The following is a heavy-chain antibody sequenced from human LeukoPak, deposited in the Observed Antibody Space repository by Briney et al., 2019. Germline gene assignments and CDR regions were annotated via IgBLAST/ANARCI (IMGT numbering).Heavy chain of an antibody. D-gene: IGHD4/OR15-4a*01. V-gene: IGHV3-7*05. Sequence: GGSLRLSSAASGFTIRSYWRSWVRKAPAKGEESVANRKEDGSEKYYVESVKGRFTISRDNAKISVYLQMNSLRAEDTVVYDCARGAGALSSWGQGTLVSVSS. J-gene: IGHJ4*02. CDR2: RKEDGSEK. CDR3: ARGAGALSS. CDR1: GFTIRSYW.